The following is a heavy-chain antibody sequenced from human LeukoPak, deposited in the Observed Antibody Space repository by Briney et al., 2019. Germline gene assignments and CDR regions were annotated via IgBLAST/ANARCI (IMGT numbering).Heavy chain of an antibody. CDR3: ASRYCSGGSCYPTGADY. D-gene: IGHD2-15*01. V-gene: IGHV1-69*02. CDR2: IIHILGIA. J-gene: IGHJ4*02. Sequence: ASVKVSCKASGGTFSSYTISWVRQAPGQGLEWMGRIIHILGIANYAQKFQGRVTITADKSTSTAYMELSSLRSEDTAVYYCASRYCSGGSCYPTGADYWGQGTLVTVSS. CDR1: GGTFSSYT.